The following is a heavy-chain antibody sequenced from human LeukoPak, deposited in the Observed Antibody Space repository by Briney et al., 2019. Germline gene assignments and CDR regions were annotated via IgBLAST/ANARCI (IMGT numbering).Heavy chain of an antibody. CDR3: ARGRLWSPNTRYCSGGSCYGYFDY. V-gene: IGHV4-59*01. Sequence: SETLSLTCTVSGGSISSYYWSWIRQPPGKGLEWIGYIYYSGSTNYNPSLKSRVTISVDTSKNQFSLKLSSVTAADTAVYYCARGRLWSPNTRYCSGGSCYGYFDYWGQGTLVTVSS. CDR2: IYYSGST. D-gene: IGHD2-15*01. J-gene: IGHJ4*02. CDR1: GGSISSYY.